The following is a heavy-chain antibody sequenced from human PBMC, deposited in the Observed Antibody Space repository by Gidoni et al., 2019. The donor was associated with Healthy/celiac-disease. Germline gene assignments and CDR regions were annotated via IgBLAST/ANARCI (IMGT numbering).Heavy chain of an antibody. D-gene: IGHD2-2*01. CDR2: IYYSGST. CDR3: ARIVVVPAAMQANWFDP. V-gene: IGHV4-59*01. J-gene: IGHJ5*02. Sequence: QVQLQESGPGLVKPSETLSLTCTVSGGSISSYYWSWIRQPPGKGLEWIGYIYYSGSTNYNPSLKSRVTISVDTSKNQFSLKLSSVTAADTAVYYCARIVVVPAAMQANWFDPWGQGTLVTVSS. CDR1: GGSISSYY.